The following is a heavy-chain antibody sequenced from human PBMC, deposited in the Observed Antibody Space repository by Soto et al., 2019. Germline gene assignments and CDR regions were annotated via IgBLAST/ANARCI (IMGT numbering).Heavy chain of an antibody. CDR2: IKSKSSGGTT. V-gene: IGHV3-15*01. CDR1: GFIFRNAW. CDR3: TSEKGWRQSPLDS. Sequence: LVESGGGLVKTGGSIRLSCAASGFIFRNAWMSWVRQAPGKGLEWVGRIKSKSSGGTTEYAAPVEGRDAITRDDSKTILYLQMTSLTIEDTAVYFCTSEKGWRQSPLDSWGQGALVTVSS. D-gene: IGHD6-19*01. J-gene: IGHJ5*01.